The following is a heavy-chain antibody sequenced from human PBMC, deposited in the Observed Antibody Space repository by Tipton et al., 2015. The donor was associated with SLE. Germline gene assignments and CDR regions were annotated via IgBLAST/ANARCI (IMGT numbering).Heavy chain of an antibody. CDR2: ISTNNGNT. J-gene: IGHJ4*02. CDR1: DYTSSNYG. V-gene: IGHV1-18*01. D-gene: IGHD3-16*02. CDR3: ARGGNGDYVWGSYRSPLGDY. Sequence: QLVQSGPEVKKPGASVKVSCKASDYTSSNYGISWLRQAPGQGLEWMGWISTNNGNTNYAQNLQGRVTMTTDTSTSTAYMELSRLTSDDTAVYYCARGGNGDYVWGSYRSPLGDYWGQGTLVTVSS.